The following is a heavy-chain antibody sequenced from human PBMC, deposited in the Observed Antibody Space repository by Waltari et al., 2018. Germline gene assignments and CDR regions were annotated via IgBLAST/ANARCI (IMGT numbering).Heavy chain of an antibody. CDR1: GGSISSYY. CDR3: AREGVNNYYDSSGYYYGWFDP. D-gene: IGHD3-22*01. Sequence: QVQLQESGPGLVKPSETLSLTCTVSGGSISSYYWSWIRQPPGKGLGWIGYIYTSGSTNYNPSLKSQVTISVDTSKNQFFLKLSSVTAADTAVYYCAREGVNNYYDSSGYYYGWFDPWGQGTLVTVSS. CDR2: IYTSGST. J-gene: IGHJ5*02. V-gene: IGHV4-4*09.